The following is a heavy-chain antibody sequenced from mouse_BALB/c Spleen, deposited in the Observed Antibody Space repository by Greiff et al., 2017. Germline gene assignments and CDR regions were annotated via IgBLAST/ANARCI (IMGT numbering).Heavy chain of an antibody. J-gene: IGHJ2*01. CDR2: INPSTGYT. CDR3: ARSGGNYPYFDY. V-gene: IGHV1-7*01. CDR1: GYTFTSYW. Sequence: QVQLQQSGAELAKPGASVKMSCKASGYTFTSYWMHWVKQRPGQGLEWIGYINPSTGYTEYNQKFKDKATLTADKSSSTAYMQLSSLTSEDSAVYYCARSGGNYPYFDYWGQGTTLTVSS. D-gene: IGHD2-1*01.